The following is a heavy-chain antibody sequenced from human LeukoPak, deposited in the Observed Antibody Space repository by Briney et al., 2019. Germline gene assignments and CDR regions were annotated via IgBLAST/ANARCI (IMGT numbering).Heavy chain of an antibody. CDR2: INHSGST. CDR3: ARQYYDFWSGYYMSLNYYYGMDV. J-gene: IGHJ6*02. D-gene: IGHD3-3*01. CDR1: GGSFSGYY. V-gene: IGHV4-34*01. Sequence: PSETLSLTCAVYGGSFSGYYWSWIRQPPGKGLEWIGEINHSGSTNYNPSLKSRVTISVDTSKNQFSLKLSSVTAADTAVYYCARQYYDFWSGYYMSLNYYYGMDVWGQGTTVTVSS.